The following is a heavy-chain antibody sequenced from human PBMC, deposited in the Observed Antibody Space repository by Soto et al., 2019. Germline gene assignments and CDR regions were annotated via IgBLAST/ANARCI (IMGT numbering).Heavy chain of an antibody. CDR1: GFTFSDYY. CDR3: ARDTAFISSGLFNP. V-gene: IGHV3-11*01. Sequence: NPGGSLRLSCAASGFTFSDYYMSWSRQAPGKGLVWISHISDSATTMYYADSVKGRFTISRDNARKSLFLHMNSPRAEDTAVYYCARDTAFISSGLFNPWGQGTLVTVSS. D-gene: IGHD3-22*01. CDR2: ISDSATTM. J-gene: IGHJ5*02.